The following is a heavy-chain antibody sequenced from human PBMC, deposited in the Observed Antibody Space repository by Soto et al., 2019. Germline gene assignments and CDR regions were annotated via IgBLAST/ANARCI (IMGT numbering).Heavy chain of an antibody. CDR1: GFTFSSYA. CDR2: VSIGGST. V-gene: IGHV3-23*01. CDR3: ARGFRSPPDY. J-gene: IGHJ4*02. Sequence: PGGSLRLSCAASGFTFSSYAMGWVRQGPGKGLEWVAVVSIGGSTHYADSVRGRFTISRDNSKNTLSLQMNTLRAEDTAVYYCARGFRSPPDYWGQGTLVTVSS.